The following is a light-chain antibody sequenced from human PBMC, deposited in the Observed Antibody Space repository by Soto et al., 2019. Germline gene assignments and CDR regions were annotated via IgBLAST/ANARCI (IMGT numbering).Light chain of an antibody. Sequence: DITIYQSPSSVSASVEDRVTITCRASQGIRNDLAWYQQKPGIAPKRLIYDASNLETGVPSRFSGSGSGTDFTFTISSLQPEDIATYYCQQYDNLPITFGQGTRLEIK. J-gene: IGKJ5*01. CDR1: QGIRND. V-gene: IGKV1-33*01. CDR3: QQYDNLPIT. CDR2: DAS.